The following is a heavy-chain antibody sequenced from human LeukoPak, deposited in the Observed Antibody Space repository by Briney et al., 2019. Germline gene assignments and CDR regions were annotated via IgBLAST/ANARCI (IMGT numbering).Heavy chain of an antibody. V-gene: IGHV7-4-1*02. Sequence: ASVKVSCKASGYTFTSYAMNWVRQAPGQGLEWMGWINTNTGNPTYAQGFTGRFVFSLDTSVSTAYLQISSLKAEDTAVYYCARDGSYYYDSSGDFDYWGQGTLVTVSS. CDR1: GYTFTSYA. D-gene: IGHD3-22*01. J-gene: IGHJ4*02. CDR2: INTNTGNP. CDR3: ARDGSYYYDSSGDFDY.